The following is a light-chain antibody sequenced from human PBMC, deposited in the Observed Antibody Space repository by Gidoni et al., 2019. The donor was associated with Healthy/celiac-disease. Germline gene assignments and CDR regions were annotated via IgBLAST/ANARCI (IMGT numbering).Light chain of an antibody. Sequence: DIQMTQSPSSLSASVGDRVTNTCQASQDISNYLNWYQQKPGKAPKLLIYDASNLETGVPSRFSGSGSGTDFTFTISSLQTEDIATYYCQQYDNRPAFGGGTKVEIK. CDR3: QQYDNRPA. CDR1: QDISNY. V-gene: IGKV1-33*01. J-gene: IGKJ4*01. CDR2: DAS.